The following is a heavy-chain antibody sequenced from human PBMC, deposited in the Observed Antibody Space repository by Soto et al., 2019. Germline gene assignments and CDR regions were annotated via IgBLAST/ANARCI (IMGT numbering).Heavy chain of an antibody. CDR1: GGSISSNY. CDR3: ARDLGYLGLWYFDL. J-gene: IGHJ2*01. D-gene: IGHD5-12*01. V-gene: IGHV4-59*01. Sequence: SETLSLTCTVSGGSISSNYWSWIRQSPGKGLEWLGYIYYTGSTNYNPSLKSRVTISVDTSKSQFSLKLTSVTAADTGVYYCARDLGYLGLWYFDLWGRGTLVTVSS. CDR2: IYYTGST.